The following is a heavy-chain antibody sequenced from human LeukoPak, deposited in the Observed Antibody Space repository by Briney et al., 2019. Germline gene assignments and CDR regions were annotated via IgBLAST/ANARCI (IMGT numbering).Heavy chain of an antibody. CDR3: ARRRGDNWFDP. D-gene: IGHD3-10*01. CDR1: GFTFSSYG. J-gene: IGHJ5*02. Sequence: PGGSLRLSCAASGFTFSSYGMHWVRQAPGKGLEWVAVIWYDGGNKYYADSVKGRFTISRDNSKNTLYLQMNSLRAEDTAVYYCARRRGDNWFDPWGQGTLVTVSS. V-gene: IGHV3-33*01. CDR2: IWYDGGNK.